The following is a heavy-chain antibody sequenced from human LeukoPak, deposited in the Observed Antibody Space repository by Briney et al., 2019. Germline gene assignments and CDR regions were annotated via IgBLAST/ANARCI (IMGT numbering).Heavy chain of an antibody. J-gene: IGHJ4*02. V-gene: IGHV4-39*01. CDR1: GGSVSSGSYY. D-gene: IGHD3-10*01. CDR3: ASVGSGSYLYFDY. Sequence: SETLSLTCTVSGGSVSSGSYYWSWIRQPPGKGLEWIGSIYYSGSTYYNPSLKSRVTISVDTSKNQFSLKLSSVTAADTAVYYCASVGSGSYLYFDYWGQGTLVTVSS. CDR2: IYYSGST.